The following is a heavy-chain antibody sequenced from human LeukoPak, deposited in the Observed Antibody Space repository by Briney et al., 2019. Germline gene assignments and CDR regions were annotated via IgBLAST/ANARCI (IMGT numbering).Heavy chain of an antibody. V-gene: IGHV1-46*01. D-gene: IGHD3-22*01. CDR1: GYTLTDYY. J-gene: IGHJ4*02. Sequence: ASVKVSCKPSGYTLTDYYIHWVRQAPGQGLEWMGIINPSGGSTSYAQKFQGRVTMTRDTSTSTVYMELSSLRSEDTAVYYCARDFPDSSGYYYGMDYWGQGTLVTVSS. CDR3: ARDFPDSSGYYYGMDY. CDR2: INPSGGST.